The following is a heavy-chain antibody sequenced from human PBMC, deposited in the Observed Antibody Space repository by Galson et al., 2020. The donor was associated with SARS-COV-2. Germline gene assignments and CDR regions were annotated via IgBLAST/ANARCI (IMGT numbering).Heavy chain of an antibody. CDR1: GGSISSSSYY. CDR2: IYYSGST. V-gene: IGHV4-39*01. J-gene: IGHJ3*02. D-gene: IGHD6-19*01. CDR3: ARHQQWLVPDRAFDI. Sequence: SETLSLTCTVSGGSISSSSYYWGWIRQPPGKGLEWIGSIYYSGSTYYNPSLKSRVTISVDTSKNQFSLKLSSVTAADTAVYYCARHQQWLVPDRAFDIWGQGTMVTVS.